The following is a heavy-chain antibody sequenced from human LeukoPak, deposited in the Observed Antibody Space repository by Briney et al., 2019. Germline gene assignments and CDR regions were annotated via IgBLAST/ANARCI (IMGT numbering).Heavy chain of an antibody. CDR1: VFTFRSYS. CDR3: ARCLSEYPSGYLPYGY. V-gene: IGHV3-21*01. Sequence: PGRSLGLSSAASVFTFRSYSIDGVSPAPREGRECGSSITNSSSNIYYAHSVKGRFTISRDNSKNSPSLQMNSLRAEDTAVYYCARCLSEYPSGYLPYGYWGQGTLVTVSS. J-gene: IGHJ4*02. D-gene: IGHD5-12*01. CDR2: ITNSSSNI.